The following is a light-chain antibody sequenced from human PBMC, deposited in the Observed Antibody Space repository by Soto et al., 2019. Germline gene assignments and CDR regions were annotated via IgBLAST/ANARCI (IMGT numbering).Light chain of an antibody. CDR1: SSDVGSYNL. Sequence: QSALTQPASVSGSPGQSITISCTGTSSDVGSYNLVSWYQQHPGKAPKLMIYEVSKRPSGVSNRFSGSKSGNTASLTISGLQAEDEADYYCCSYAGSSTCEAVFGGGTQLTVL. CDR2: EVS. CDR3: CSYAGSSTCEAV. V-gene: IGLV2-23*02. J-gene: IGLJ7*01.